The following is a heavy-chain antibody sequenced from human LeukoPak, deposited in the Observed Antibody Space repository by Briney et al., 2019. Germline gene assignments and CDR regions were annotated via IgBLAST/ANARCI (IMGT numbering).Heavy chain of an antibody. J-gene: IGHJ6*02. CDR2: IYPGDADT. CDR3: ARHPNVGATHYYYAMDV. V-gene: IGHV5-51*01. CDR1: GYSFTSSW. Sequence: RGESLKISCKGSGYSFTSSWIGWVRQMPGKGLEWMGIIYPGDADTRYSPSFQGQVTISADNSISTAYLQWSSLKASDTAIYYCARHPNVGATHYYYAMDVWGQGTTVTVSS. D-gene: IGHD1-26*01.